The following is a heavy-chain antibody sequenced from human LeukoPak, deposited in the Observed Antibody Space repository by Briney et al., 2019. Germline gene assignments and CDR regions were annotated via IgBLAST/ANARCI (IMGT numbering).Heavy chain of an antibody. J-gene: IGHJ4*02. D-gene: IGHD3-22*01. V-gene: IGHV3-64*01. CDR2: ISSNGGST. CDR3: ARPMGYDSSGIDY. CDR1: GFTFSSYA. Sequence: GGSLRLSCAASGFTFSSYAMHWVRQAPGKGLEYVSAISSNGGSTYYANSVKGRFTISRDNSKNTLYLQMGSLRAEDMAVYYCARPMGYDSSGIDYWGQGTLVTVSS.